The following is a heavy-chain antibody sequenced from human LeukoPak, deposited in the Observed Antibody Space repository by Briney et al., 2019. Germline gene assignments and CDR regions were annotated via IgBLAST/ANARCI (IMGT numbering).Heavy chain of an antibody. CDR2: IYHSGST. Sequence: SETLSLTCTVSGYSISSGYYWGWIRQPPGKGLEWIGSIYHSGSTYYNPSLKSRVTISVDTSKNQFSLKLSSVTAADTAVYYCARERYCSGGSCYSGGYYYYYYMDVWGKGTTVTISS. CDR3: ARERYCSGGSCYSGGYYYYYYMDV. CDR1: GYSISSGYY. V-gene: IGHV4-38-2*02. D-gene: IGHD2-15*01. J-gene: IGHJ6*03.